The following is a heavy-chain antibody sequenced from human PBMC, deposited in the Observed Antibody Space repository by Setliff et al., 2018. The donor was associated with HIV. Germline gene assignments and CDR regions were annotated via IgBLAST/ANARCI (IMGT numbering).Heavy chain of an antibody. D-gene: IGHD6-19*01. J-gene: IGHJ4*02. V-gene: IGHV3-21*01. CDR2: ISSSSSYI. CDR3: ARGSVAGSGGYFDY. CDR1: GFTFSSYS. Sequence: SLRLSCAASGFTFSSYSMNWVRQAPGKGLEWVSSISSSSSYIFYADSVKGRFTISRDNAKNSLYLQMNSLRAEDTAVYSCARGSVAGSGGYFDYWGQGTLVTVSS.